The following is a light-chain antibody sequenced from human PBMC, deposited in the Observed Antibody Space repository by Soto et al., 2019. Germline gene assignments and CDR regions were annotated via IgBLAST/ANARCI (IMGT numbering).Light chain of an antibody. CDR3: QSSDSGLIGLI. CDR1: TSNIGAGYE. Sequence: QSVLTQPPSVSGAPGQRVTISCTGSTSNIGAGYEVHWYQQLPGTAPKLLVSGHNIRPSGVPDRFSGFKSGASASLVITGLQAEDEADYYCQSSDSGLIGLIFGTGTKLTVL. V-gene: IGLV1-40*01. J-gene: IGLJ1*01. CDR2: GHN.